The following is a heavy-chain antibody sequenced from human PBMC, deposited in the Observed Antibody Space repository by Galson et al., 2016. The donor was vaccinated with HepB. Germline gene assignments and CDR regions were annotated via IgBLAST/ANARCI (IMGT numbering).Heavy chain of an antibody. V-gene: IGHV1-2*06. Sequence: SVKVSCKASGYIFTHYYIHWVRQAPGQGLEWMGRINPSRGDTIYAQNFRGRVTMTRDMSISTAYLDLTSDDTAVYFCARGTVGAVDYWGQGTLVNVSS. CDR2: INPSRGDT. J-gene: IGHJ4*02. D-gene: IGHD1-26*01. CDR1: GYIFTHYY. CDR3: ARGTVGAVDY.